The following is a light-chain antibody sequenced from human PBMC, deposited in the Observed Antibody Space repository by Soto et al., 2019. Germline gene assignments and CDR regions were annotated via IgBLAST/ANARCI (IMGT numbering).Light chain of an antibody. V-gene: IGLV2-14*01. CDR1: SSDIGLYKY. J-gene: IGLJ2*01. CDR2: DVS. CDR3: TSYITDNILVL. Sequence: QSALTQPASVSGSPGQSITISCTGTSSDIGLYKYVSWYQEHPGKAPKLIIYDVSSRASGISNRFSGSKSGNTASLTISGLQAEDEADYYCTSYITDNILVLFGGGTKLTVL.